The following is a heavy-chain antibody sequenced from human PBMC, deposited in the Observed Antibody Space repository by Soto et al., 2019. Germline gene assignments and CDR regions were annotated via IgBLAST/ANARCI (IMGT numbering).Heavy chain of an antibody. CDR1: GFTFNTYS. Sequence: WGSLRLSCEASGFTFNTYSIHFFRHPPFKWLEWLAAIWYDGTQKYYADSVKGRFIISRDNSKKTLYLEMNSLRAEDTAVYYCARAGGTTVTGLWHFDSWGQGTLVTVSS. CDR2: IWYDGTQK. D-gene: IGHD4-17*01. J-gene: IGHJ4*02. V-gene: IGHV3-33*01. CDR3: ARAGGTTVTGLWHFDS.